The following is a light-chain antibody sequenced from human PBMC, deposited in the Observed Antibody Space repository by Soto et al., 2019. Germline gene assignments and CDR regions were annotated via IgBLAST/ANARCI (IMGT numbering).Light chain of an antibody. Sequence: EIVLTQSPGTLSLSPGERATLSCRASQSVSSSYLAWYQQKPGQAPRLLIYGASSRATGIPDRFSGSGSGTDFPLTISRLAPEDSAVYYCQQYGSFPWTFGQGTKVEIK. CDR3: QQYGSFPWT. CDR2: GAS. V-gene: IGKV3-20*01. CDR1: QSVSSSY. J-gene: IGKJ1*01.